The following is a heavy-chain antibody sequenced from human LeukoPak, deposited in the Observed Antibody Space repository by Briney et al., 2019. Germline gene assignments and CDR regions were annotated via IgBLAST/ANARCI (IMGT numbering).Heavy chain of an antibody. D-gene: IGHD3-10*01. J-gene: IGHJ5*02. CDR2: INHSGST. CDR1: GGSFSGYY. CDR3: ARARRNYYGSGSSPPDP. Sequence: SETLSLTCAVYGGSFSGYYWSWLRQPPGKGLEWIGEINHSGSTNYNPSLKSRVTISVNTSKNQFSLKLSSVTAADTAVYYCARARRNYYGSGSSPPDPWGQGTLVTVSS. V-gene: IGHV4-34*01.